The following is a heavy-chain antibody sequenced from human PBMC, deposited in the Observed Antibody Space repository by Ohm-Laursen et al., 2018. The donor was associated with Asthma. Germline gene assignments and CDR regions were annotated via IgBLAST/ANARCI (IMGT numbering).Heavy chain of an antibody. CDR3: ARSRRIVPAAMFDYGMDV. Sequence: SETLSLTCTVYGGSFSDYFWCWIRQPPGQGLEWIGEISHRGSTNYNPSLKSRVTVSVDTSNNQFSLQLSSVTAADTAVYYCARSRRIVPAAMFDYGMDVWGQGTTVTVSS. V-gene: IGHV4-34*01. D-gene: IGHD2-2*01. CDR1: GGSFSDYF. J-gene: IGHJ6*02. CDR2: ISHRGST.